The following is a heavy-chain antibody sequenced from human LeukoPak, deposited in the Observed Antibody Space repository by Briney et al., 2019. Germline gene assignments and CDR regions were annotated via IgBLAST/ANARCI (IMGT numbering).Heavy chain of an antibody. CDR2: LTSGDTP. J-gene: IGHJ4*02. D-gene: IGHD2-2*01. CDR3: AKSTSGALYHCDY. CDR1: GFTFSSYG. V-gene: IGHV3-23*01. Sequence: PGGSLRLSCAASGFTFSSYGMSWVRQAPGKGLEWVSGLTSGDTPYYADSVKGRFTISRDNSKNTLYLQMNSLRVEDTALYYCAKSTSGALYHCDYWGQGTLVTVSS.